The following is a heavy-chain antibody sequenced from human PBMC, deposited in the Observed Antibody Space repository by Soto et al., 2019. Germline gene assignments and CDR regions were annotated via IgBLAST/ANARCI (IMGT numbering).Heavy chain of an antibody. J-gene: IGHJ4*02. CDR1: GFSLNTRGVG. V-gene: IGHV2-5*02. CDR3: AHTRWVNGSGFSHFDY. Sequence: QITLRESGPTLVKPTQTLTLTCTFSGFSLNTRGVGVGWIRQPPGKALEWLALIYWDDDRRYSPSLKNRLTITRDTPRKQVVLKMSNMHSVDTATYSCAHTRWVNGSGFSHFDYWGQGILVTVSS. CDR2: IYWDDDR. D-gene: IGHD3-22*01.